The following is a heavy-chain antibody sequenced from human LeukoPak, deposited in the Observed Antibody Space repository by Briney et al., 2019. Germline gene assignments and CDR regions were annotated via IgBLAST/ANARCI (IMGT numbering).Heavy chain of an antibody. CDR3: ARDFSRGLWFGELSTPSANWFDP. V-gene: IGHV4-39*07. D-gene: IGHD3-10*01. CDR1: GDSISSSSYF. Sequence: SETLSLTCTVSGDSISSSSYFWGWVRQPPGVGLEWIGTIYYSGSTYYNPSLKSRVTISVDTSKNQFSLKLSSVTAADTAVYYCARDFSRGLWFGELSTPSANWFDPWGQGTLVTVSS. J-gene: IGHJ5*02. CDR2: IYYSGST.